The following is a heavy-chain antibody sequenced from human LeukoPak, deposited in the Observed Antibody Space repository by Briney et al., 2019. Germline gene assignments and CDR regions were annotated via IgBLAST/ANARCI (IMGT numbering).Heavy chain of an antibody. J-gene: IGHJ4*02. V-gene: IGHV1-2*02. D-gene: IGHD4-17*01. Sequence: ASVKVSCKASGYIFTGYYMHWVRQAPGQGLGWMGWINPKSGGTNYAQKFQGRVTMTRDTSISTAYMELSRLRSDDTAVYYCARKGTTVTTVLLNYFDYWGQGTLVTVSS. CDR3: ARKGTTVTTVLLNYFDY. CDR1: GYIFTGYY. CDR2: INPKSGGT.